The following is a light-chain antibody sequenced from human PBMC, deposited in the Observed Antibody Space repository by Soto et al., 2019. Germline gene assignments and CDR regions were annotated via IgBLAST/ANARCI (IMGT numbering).Light chain of an antibody. CDR2: GAS. J-gene: IGKJ5*01. CDR1: ESVSSSS. Sequence: LPPGDSGILTWRASESVSSSSLAWYQQKPGQAPRLLMHGASSRATGIPDRFSGSGSGADFTLTISRVEPEDFAVYYCQHYGTSPEVTFGQGTRLEIK. V-gene: IGKV3-20*01. CDR3: QHYGTSPEVT.